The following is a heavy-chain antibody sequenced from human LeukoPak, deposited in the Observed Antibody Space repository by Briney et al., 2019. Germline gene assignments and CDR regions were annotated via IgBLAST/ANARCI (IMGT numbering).Heavy chain of an antibody. CDR3: ARDLRIVVVPAAILVY. V-gene: IGHV3-66*03. J-gene: IGHJ4*02. D-gene: IGHD2-2*01. Sequence: GGSLRLSCAASGFTVSSNYMSWVRQAPGKGLEWVSVVYSSGNTYYADSVKGRFTISRDNSKNTLYLQMNSLRAEDTAVYYCARDLRIVVVPAAILVYWGQGTLVTVSS. CDR2: VYSSGNT. CDR1: GFTVSSNY.